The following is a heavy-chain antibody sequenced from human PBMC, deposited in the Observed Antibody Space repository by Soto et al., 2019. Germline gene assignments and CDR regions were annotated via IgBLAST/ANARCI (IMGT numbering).Heavy chain of an antibody. CDR3: ARTFDTITYYFDY. J-gene: IGHJ4*02. D-gene: IGHD3-9*01. V-gene: IGHV3-30-3*01. Sequence: PGGSLRLSCAASGFTFSSYAMHWIRQAPGKGLEWLAVISFDGNIIHYADSVRGRFIISRDNSKNTLYLQMNSLRGDDTAVYYCARTFDTITYYFDYWGLGTLVTVSS. CDR1: GFTFSSYA. CDR2: ISFDGNII.